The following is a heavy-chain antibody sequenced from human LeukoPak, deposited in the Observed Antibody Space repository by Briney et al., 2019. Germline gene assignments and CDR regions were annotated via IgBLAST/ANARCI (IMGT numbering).Heavy chain of an antibody. D-gene: IGHD3-9*01. V-gene: IGHV1-69*02. J-gene: IGHJ6*02. CDR2: IIPILGIA. Sequence: ASVKVSCKASAGTFSSYTISWVRQAPGQGLEWMGRIIPILGIANYAQKFQGRVTITADKSTSTAYMELSSLRSEDTAVYYCASRYPLGPLYYYYGMDVWGQGTTVTVSS. CDR3: ASRYPLGPLYYYYGMDV. CDR1: AGTFSSYT.